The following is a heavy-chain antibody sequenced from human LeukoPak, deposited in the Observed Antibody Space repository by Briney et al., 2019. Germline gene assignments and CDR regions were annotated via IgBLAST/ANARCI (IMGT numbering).Heavy chain of an antibody. CDR1: GYTFTGHN. D-gene: IGHD3-10*01. J-gene: IGHJ4*02. V-gene: IGHV1-18*01. Sequence: ASVKVSCKASGYTFTGHNLHWVRQTPGQGLEWMGWISAYNGNTNYAQKLQGRVTMTTDTSTSTAYMELRSLRSDDTAVYYCAREEITMVRGVITSDYWGQGTLVTVSS. CDR3: AREEITMVRGVITSDY. CDR2: ISAYNGNT.